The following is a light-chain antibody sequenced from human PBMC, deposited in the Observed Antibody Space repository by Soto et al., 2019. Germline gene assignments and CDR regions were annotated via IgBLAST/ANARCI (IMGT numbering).Light chain of an antibody. Sequence: DIKMTQSPSTLSESVAATVTVTCRASQSVSGWLAWYQQKPGEAPKLLIYDASALPRGVPSRFSGSGSGTKFTLTIASLQPDDFATYYCKQYETFSGTFGPGTKVDIK. CDR2: DAS. CDR3: KQYETFSGT. V-gene: IGKV1-5*01. CDR1: QSVSGW. J-gene: IGKJ1*01.